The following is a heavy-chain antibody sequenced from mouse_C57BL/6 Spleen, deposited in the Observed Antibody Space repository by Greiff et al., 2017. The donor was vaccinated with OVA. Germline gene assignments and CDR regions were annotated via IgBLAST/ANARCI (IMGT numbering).Heavy chain of an antibody. D-gene: IGHD2-10*02. CDR1: GFTFSSYA. CDR2: ISDGGSYT. Sequence: EVQLQESGGGLVKPGGSLKLSCAASGFTFSSYAMSWVRQTPEKRLEWVATISDGGSYTYYPDNVKGRFTISRDNAKNNLYLQMSHLKSEDTAMYYCARYGNNFDYWGQGTTLTVSS. CDR3: ARYGNNFDY. V-gene: IGHV5-4*01. J-gene: IGHJ2*01.